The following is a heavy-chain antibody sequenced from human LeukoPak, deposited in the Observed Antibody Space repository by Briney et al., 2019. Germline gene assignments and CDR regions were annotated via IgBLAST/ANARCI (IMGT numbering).Heavy chain of an antibody. Sequence: ASVKVSCKASGYTFTNYDINWVRQAPGQGLEWMGWMNPNSGNTGYAQKFQGRVTMTRNTSITTAYMELSSLRSEDTAVYYCARGLVVLGATFWAFDIWGHGAMVTVSS. J-gene: IGHJ3*02. V-gene: IGHV1-8*01. CDR2: MNPNSGNT. CDR1: GYTFTNYD. D-gene: IGHD2-15*01. CDR3: ARGLVVLGATFWAFDI.